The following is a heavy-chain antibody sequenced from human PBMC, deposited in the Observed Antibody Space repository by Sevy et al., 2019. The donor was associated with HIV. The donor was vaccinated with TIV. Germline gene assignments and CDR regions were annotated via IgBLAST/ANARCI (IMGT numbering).Heavy chain of an antibody. CDR3: AIYAGIAAAGRVFDY. CDR1: GFTFSDHY. V-gene: IGHV3-72*01. CDR2: TRNKADSYTT. J-gene: IGHJ4*02. D-gene: IGHD6-13*01. Sequence: GGSLRLSCAASGFTFSDHYMEWVRQAPGKGLEWVGRTRNKADSYTTEYAASVKGRFTISRDDSKNSLYLQMNSLKTEDLAAYYSAIYAGIAAAGRVFDYWGQGSLVTVSS.